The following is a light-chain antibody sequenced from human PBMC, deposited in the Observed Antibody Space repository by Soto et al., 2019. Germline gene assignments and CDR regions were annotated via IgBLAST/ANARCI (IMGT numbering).Light chain of an antibody. CDR2: YNN. CDR3: NSFTTSSTYV. V-gene: IGLV1-44*01. J-gene: IGLJ1*01. Sequence: QSVLTQPPSASGTPGQRVTISCSGSSSNIGSNTVNWYQQLPGTAPTLLIYYNNQRPSGVPDRFSGSKSGTSASLTISGLQAEDEADYYCNSFTTSSTYVFGTGTKVTVL. CDR1: SSNIGSNT.